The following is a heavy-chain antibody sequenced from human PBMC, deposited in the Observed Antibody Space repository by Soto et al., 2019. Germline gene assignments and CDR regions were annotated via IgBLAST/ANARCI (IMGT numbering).Heavy chain of an antibody. V-gene: IGHV1-69*06. J-gene: IGHJ4*02. CDR1: GDTFNNYV. Sequence: QVQMVQSGAEVKKPGSSVKVSCKASGDTFNNYVVNWVRQAPGQGLEWLGGILPIFATATYAQKFQGRVTITADKSTRTAYMELTSLRSEDTAVYYCAGRCDSTTCLGHFDYWVQGTLVTVAS. CDR2: ILPIFATA. CDR3: AGRCDSTTCLGHFDY. D-gene: IGHD2-2*01.